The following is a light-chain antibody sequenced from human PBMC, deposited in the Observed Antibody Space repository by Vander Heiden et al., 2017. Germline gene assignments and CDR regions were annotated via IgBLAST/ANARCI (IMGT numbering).Light chain of an antibody. V-gene: IGKV1-5*03. CDR2: KAS. J-gene: IGKJ2*01. CDR3: QHYNNFPYT. Sequence: DIQMTQSPSTLSASAGDRVTITCRASQSISIWLDWYQQKPGNAPNLLIYKASSLESGVPSRFSGSGSGTEFTLTISSLQPDDFATYYCQHYNNFPYTFGQGTKLEIK. CDR1: QSISIW.